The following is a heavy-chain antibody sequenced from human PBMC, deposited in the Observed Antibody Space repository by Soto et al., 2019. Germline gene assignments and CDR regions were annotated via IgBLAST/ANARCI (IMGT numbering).Heavy chain of an antibody. V-gene: IGHV3-23*01. Sequence: EVHLSESGGGVVQPGGSLRLSCVVSGFTFSDYAMDWVRQAPGKGLEWVSEISATGGTTNYADSVKGRYTISRDNSNNTLYLQLTNLRAEDTAMFYCAKASSAWYGSKNYYFDSLGQGALVTVSS. D-gene: IGHD6-19*01. CDR1: GFTFSDYA. CDR2: ISATGGTT. CDR3: AKASSAWYGSKNYYFDS. J-gene: IGHJ4*02.